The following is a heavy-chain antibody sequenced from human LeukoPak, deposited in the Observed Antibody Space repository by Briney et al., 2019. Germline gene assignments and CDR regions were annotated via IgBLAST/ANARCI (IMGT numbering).Heavy chain of an antibody. Sequence: PSETLSLTCTVSGGSISSYYWSWIRQPPGKGLEWIGYIYYSGSTNYNPSLKSRVTISVDTSKNQFSLKLSSVTAADTAVYYCARSTSSSFSNWFDPWGQGTLVTVSS. D-gene: IGHD6-13*01. V-gene: IGHV4-59*01. CDR3: ARSTSSSFSNWFDP. CDR1: GGSISSYY. J-gene: IGHJ5*02. CDR2: IYYSGST.